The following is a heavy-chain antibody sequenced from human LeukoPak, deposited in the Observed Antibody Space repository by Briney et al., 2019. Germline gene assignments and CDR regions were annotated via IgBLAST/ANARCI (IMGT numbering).Heavy chain of an antibody. Sequence: GGSLRLSCAASGFTFSSYGMHWVRQAPGKGLEWVAFIRYDGSNKYYADSVKGRFTISRDNSKNTLYLQMNSLRAEDTAVYYCAKTDTAMVYFDYWGQGTPVTVSS. D-gene: IGHD5-18*01. CDR2: IRYDGSNK. V-gene: IGHV3-30*02. J-gene: IGHJ4*02. CDR3: AKTDTAMVYFDY. CDR1: GFTFSSYG.